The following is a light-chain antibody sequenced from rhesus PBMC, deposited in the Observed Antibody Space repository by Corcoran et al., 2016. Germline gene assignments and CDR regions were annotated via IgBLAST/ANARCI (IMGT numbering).Light chain of an antibody. CDR2: YAS. Sequence: DIQITQSPSSLSASVGDRVTITCRSNQGINNYLIWYQQKPGKAPKPLIYYASCLETGVPSRFSGSRSGTAYTLTISGLQLEHVATYYGLVDYNLPWTFGQGAKVELK. CDR1: QGINNY. V-gene: IGKV1-66*01. J-gene: IGKJ1*01. CDR3: LVDYNLPWT.